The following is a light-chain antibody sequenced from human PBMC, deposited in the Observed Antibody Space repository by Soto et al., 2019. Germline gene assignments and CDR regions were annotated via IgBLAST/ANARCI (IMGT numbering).Light chain of an antibody. J-gene: IGLJ3*02. Sequence: QSALTQPASVSGSPGQSITISCTGTSSDIGTYHYVSWYQQHPGKAPRLIIYEVGNRPSGVSNRFSGSKSGNTASLTISGLQAEDEANYSCSSFTNSILVFGGGTKLTVL. V-gene: IGLV2-14*01. CDR3: SSFTNSILV. CDR2: EVG. CDR1: SSDIGTYHY.